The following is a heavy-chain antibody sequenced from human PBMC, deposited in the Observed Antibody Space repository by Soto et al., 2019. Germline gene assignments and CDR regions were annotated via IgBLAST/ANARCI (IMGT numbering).Heavy chain of an antibody. CDR3: AKGNSSGWYSLTLGH. Sequence: SLRLSCAASGFTFSSYAMSWVRQAPGKGLEWVSAISGSGGSTYYADSVKGRFTISRDNSKNTLYLQMNSLRAEDTAVYYCAKGNSSGWYSLTLGHWGQGTLVTVSS. CDR2: ISGSGGST. D-gene: IGHD6-19*01. CDR1: GFTFSSYA. J-gene: IGHJ4*02. V-gene: IGHV3-23*01.